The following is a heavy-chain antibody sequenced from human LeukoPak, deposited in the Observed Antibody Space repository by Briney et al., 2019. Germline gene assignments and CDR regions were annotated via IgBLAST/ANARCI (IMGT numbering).Heavy chain of an antibody. D-gene: IGHD7-27*01. CDR3: ARVSNWEFDY. Sequence: GGSLRLSCAASGFTFSSYAMSWVRQAPGKGLEWVSAISGSGGSTYYADSVKGRFTISRDNAKDSLYLQMNSLRAEDTAVYYCARVSNWEFDYWGQGTLVTVSS. V-gene: IGHV3-23*01. CDR1: GFTFSSYA. CDR2: ISGSGGST. J-gene: IGHJ4*02.